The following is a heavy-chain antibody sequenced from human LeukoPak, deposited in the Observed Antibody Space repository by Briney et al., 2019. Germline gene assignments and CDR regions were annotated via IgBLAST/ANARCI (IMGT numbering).Heavy chain of an antibody. J-gene: IGHJ4*02. V-gene: IGHV4-59*08. CDR3: ARQVPYTSRPDY. CDR2: IYYSGST. Sequence: SETLSLTCTVSGDSINIYYWTCIRQPPGKGLEWIGYIYYSGSTNYNPSLKSRVTISVDTSKNQSSLKLDSVTAADTAVYYCARQVPYTSRPDYWGQGTLVTVSS. CDR1: GDSINIYY. D-gene: IGHD2-2*01.